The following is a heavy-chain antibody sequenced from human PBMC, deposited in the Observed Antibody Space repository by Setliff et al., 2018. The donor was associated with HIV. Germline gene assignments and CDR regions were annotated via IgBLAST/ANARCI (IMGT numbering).Heavy chain of an antibody. V-gene: IGHV1-46*01. CDR3: ARRASYSNSWSD. CDR2: INPSGGST. D-gene: IGHD6-13*01. Sequence: GASVKVSCKASGYTFTSYYIHWVRQAPGQGLEWMGRINPSGGSTSYAQKFQGRVTMTRDTSTSTVYMELSSLRSEDTAMYYCARRASYSNSWSDWGQGTLVTVSS. J-gene: IGHJ4*02. CDR1: GYTFTSYY.